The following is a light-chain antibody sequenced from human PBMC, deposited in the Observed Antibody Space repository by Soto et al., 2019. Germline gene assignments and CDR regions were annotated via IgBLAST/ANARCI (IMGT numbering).Light chain of an antibody. V-gene: IGKV1-39*01. J-gene: IGKJ5*01. Sequence: DIQMTQSPSSLSASVGTRAPITCRASQSISTYLNWYQKQPGKAPNLLIYDASRLQSGVPSRFSGSGGGTDFTLSISSVQPEDFATYFCQQSYMDPITFGQGTRLEIK. CDR3: QQSYMDPIT. CDR2: DAS. CDR1: QSISTY.